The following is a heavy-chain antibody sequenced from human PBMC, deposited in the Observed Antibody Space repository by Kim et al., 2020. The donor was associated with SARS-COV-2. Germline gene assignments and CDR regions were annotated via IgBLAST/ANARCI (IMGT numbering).Heavy chain of an antibody. V-gene: IGHV3-23*01. CDR2: ISGSGGST. CDR3: AKFGGMWELAGSDY. J-gene: IGHJ4*02. CDR1: GFTFSSYA. Sequence: GGSLRLSCAASGFTFSSYAMSWVRQAPGKGLEWVSAISGSGGSTYYADSVKGRFTISRDNSKNTLYLQMNSLRAEDTAVYYCAKFGGMWELAGSDYWGQGTLVTVSS. D-gene: IGHD1-26*01.